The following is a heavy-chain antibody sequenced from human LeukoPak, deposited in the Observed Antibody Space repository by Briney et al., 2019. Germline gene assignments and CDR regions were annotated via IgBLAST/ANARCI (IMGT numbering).Heavy chain of an antibody. V-gene: IGHV1-2*02. CDR3: ARGGGYYDSSGYYD. CDR2: INPNSGGT. Sequence: ASVKVSCKTSGYTFTGYYMHWVRQAPGQGLEWMGWINPNSGGTKYAQKFQGRVTMTRDTSISTAYMELSRLRSDDTAVYYCARGGGYYDSSGYYDWGQGTLVTVSS. CDR1: GYTFTGYY. D-gene: IGHD3-22*01. J-gene: IGHJ4*02.